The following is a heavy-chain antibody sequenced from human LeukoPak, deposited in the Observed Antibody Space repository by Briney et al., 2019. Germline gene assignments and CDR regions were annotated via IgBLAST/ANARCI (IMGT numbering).Heavy chain of an antibody. CDR2: IKQDGSEK. D-gene: IGHD6-6*01. CDR3: ARLPAARSREPFDY. Sequence: GGSLRLSCAASGFTFSSYWMSWVRQAPGKGLEWVAHIKQDGSEKYYVDSVKGRFTISRDNAKNSLYLQMNSLRAEDTAVYYCARLPAARSREPFDYWGQGTLVTVSS. CDR1: GFTFSSYW. J-gene: IGHJ4*02. V-gene: IGHV3-7*01.